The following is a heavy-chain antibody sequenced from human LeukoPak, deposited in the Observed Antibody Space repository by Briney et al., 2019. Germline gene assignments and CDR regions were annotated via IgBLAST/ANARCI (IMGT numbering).Heavy chain of an antibody. CDR1: GGSISSSSYY. J-gene: IGHJ4*02. Sequence: TSETLSLTCTVSGGSISSSSYYWGWIRQPPGKGLEWIGSIYYSGSTYYNPSLKSRVTISVDTSKNQFSLKLSSVTAADTAVYYCASNRRGSLGYFDYWGQGTLVTVSS. CDR3: ASNRRGSLGYFDY. CDR2: IYYSGST. D-gene: IGHD1-14*01. V-gene: IGHV4-39*01.